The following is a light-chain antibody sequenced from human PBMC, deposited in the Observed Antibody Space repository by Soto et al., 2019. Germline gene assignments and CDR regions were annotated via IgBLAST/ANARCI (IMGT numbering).Light chain of an antibody. V-gene: IGLV1-47*02. CDR2: SDN. CDR1: SSNIGSNS. J-gene: IGLJ2*01. CDR3: ATWDDSLSGHVV. Sequence: QSVLTQPPSASGTPGQRVTISCSGSSSNIGSNSVYWYQQLPGTAPKLLIYSDNQRPSGVPDRFSGSKSGTSASLAISGRRSEDEADYYCATWDDSLSGHVVFGGGTKLTVL.